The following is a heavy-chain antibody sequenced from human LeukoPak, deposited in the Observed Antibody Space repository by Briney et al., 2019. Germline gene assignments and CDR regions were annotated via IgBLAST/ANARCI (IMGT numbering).Heavy chain of an antibody. D-gene: IGHD6-19*01. CDR1: GFTFSSYS. CDR3: ARALLGSAVAANDY. Sequence: GGSLRLSCAASGFTFSSYSMNWVRQAPGKGLEWVSSISSSSSYIYYADSMKGRFTISRDNAKNSLYLQMNSLRAEDTAVYYCARALLGSAVAANDYWGQGTLVTVSS. CDR2: ISSSSSYI. V-gene: IGHV3-21*01. J-gene: IGHJ4*02.